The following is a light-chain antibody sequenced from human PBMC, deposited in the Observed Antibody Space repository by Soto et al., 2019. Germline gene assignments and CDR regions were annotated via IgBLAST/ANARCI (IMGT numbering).Light chain of an antibody. J-gene: IGLJ1*01. Sequence: QSALTQPASVSWSPGQSITIACTGTSSDIGAYNYVSWYQQYPGRAPKLMIYEVNNRPSGVSNRSSGSKSGNTASLTISGLQAEDEADYYCSSFTTSSTYVVGAGTKVTVL. CDR1: SSDIGAYNY. V-gene: IGLV2-14*01. CDR2: EVN. CDR3: SSFTTSSTYV.